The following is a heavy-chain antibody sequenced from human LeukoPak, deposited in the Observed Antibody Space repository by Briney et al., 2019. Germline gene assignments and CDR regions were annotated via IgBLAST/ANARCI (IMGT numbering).Heavy chain of an antibody. CDR2: ITSSRTYI. CDR1: RFTFSTYS. J-gene: IGHJ4*02. Sequence: GGSLRLSCAASRFTFSTYSMNWVRQAPGKGLEWVSSITSSRTYIYYADSVKGRFTISRDNSKNTLYLQMNSLRAEDTAVYYCAKYQSIAAADGFDYWGQGTLVTVSS. D-gene: IGHD6-13*01. CDR3: AKYQSIAAADGFDY. V-gene: IGHV3-21*04.